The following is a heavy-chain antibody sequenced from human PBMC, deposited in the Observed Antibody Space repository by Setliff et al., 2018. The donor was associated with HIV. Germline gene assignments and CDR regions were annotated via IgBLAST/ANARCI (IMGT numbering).Heavy chain of an antibody. CDR3: ARAPPGIQNDAFDV. V-gene: IGHV4-34*01. Sequence: SETLSLTCAVYGGSFTGYFWSWIRQSPGKGLEWIGEINDSGDTNYNPSLKSRVTISVDTSKNQFSLRLTSVTAADTAVYYCARAPPGIQNDAFDVWGQGTMVTVS. J-gene: IGHJ3*01. CDR2: INDSGDT. CDR1: GGSFTGYF.